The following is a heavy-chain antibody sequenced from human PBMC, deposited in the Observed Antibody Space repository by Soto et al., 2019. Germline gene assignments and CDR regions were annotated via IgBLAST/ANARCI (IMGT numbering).Heavy chain of an antibody. CDR3: ATRFGESPPTRYYYYGMDV. V-gene: IGHV5-51*01. Sequence: GGAPKISWKGSGYSFSSYRIGRVRQKPGKGLEWMGIIYPGDSDTRYSPSFQGQVTISADKSISTAYLQWSSLKASDTAMYYCATRFGESPPTRYYYYGMDVWGQGTTVTVSS. CDR1: GYSFSSYR. CDR2: IYPGDSDT. D-gene: IGHD3-16*01. J-gene: IGHJ6*02.